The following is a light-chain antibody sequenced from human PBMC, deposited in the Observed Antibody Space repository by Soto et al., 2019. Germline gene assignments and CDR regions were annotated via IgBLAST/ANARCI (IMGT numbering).Light chain of an antibody. CDR2: SNN. V-gene: IGLV1-44*01. CDR1: RSNIGSNT. Sequence: QSALTQPPSASGTPGQRVTISCSGSRSNIGSNTVSWYQHLPGTAPKLLMYSNNKRPSGVPDRFSGSKSGTSASLAISGLQSEDEADYYCVTWDDSLSGHVFGTGTKVTVL. CDR3: VTWDDSLSGHV. J-gene: IGLJ1*01.